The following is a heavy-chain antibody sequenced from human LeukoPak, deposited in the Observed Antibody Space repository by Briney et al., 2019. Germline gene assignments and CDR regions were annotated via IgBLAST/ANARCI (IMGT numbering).Heavy chain of an antibody. CDR1: GFTFSSYA. J-gene: IGHJ4*02. Sequence: GRSLRLSCAASGFTFSSYAMHWVRQAPGKGLEWVAVISYDGSNKYYADSVKGRFTISRDNSKNTLYLQMNSLRAEDTAVYYCARGGHEVINIYYFDYWGQGTLVTVSS. CDR2: ISYDGSNK. D-gene: IGHD3-22*01. CDR3: ARGGHEVINIYYFDY. V-gene: IGHV3-30*04.